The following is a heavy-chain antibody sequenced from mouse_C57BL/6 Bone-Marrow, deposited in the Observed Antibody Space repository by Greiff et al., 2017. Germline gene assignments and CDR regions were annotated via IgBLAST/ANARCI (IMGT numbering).Heavy chain of an antibody. CDR3: ARGVVAKYFDV. CDR1: GFTFSDYY. D-gene: IGHD1-1*01. CDR2: INYDGSST. V-gene: IGHV5-16*01. Sequence: EVKLVESEGGLVQPGSSMKLSCTASGFTFSDYYMAWVRQVPEKGLEWVANINYDGSSTYYLDSLKSRFLISRDNAKNILYLQMSSLKSEDTATYYCARGVVAKYFDVWGTGTTVTVSS. J-gene: IGHJ1*03.